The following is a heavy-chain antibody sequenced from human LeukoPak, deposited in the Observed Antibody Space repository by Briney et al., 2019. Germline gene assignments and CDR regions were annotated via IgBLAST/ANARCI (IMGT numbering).Heavy chain of an antibody. J-gene: IGHJ4*02. CDR3: AKDLTTVVTPSWIY. Sequence: PGGSLRLSCAASGFTFSSYAMHWVRQAPGKGLEWVAVISYDGSNKYYADSVKGRFTISRDNSKNTLYLQMNSLRAEDTAVYYCAKDLTTVVTPSWIYWGQGTLVTVSS. CDR1: GFTFSSYA. V-gene: IGHV3-30-3*01. D-gene: IGHD4-23*01. CDR2: ISYDGSNK.